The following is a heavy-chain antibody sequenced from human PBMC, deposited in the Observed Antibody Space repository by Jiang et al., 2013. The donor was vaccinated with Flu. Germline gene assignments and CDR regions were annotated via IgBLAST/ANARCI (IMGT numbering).Heavy chain of an antibody. J-gene: IGHJ4*02. CDR2: ISTYSGDT. V-gene: IGHV1-18*01. CDR1: GYTFTSYA. CDR3: VRWDSSAY. Sequence: SGAEVKKPGASVKVSCKASGYTFTSYAISWVRQAPGQGLEWMGWISTYSGDTKYVQDLQGRVTLTTDTSTSTAYMELRSLRSDDTAMYYCVRWDSSAYWGQGTPVTVSS. D-gene: IGHD6-19*01.